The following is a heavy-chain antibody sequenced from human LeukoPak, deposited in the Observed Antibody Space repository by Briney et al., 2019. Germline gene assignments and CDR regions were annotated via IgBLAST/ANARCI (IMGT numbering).Heavy chain of an antibody. CDR2: IYTSGST. CDR3: ARLTGSLAFDI. D-gene: IGHD3-10*01. CDR1: GGSISSGSYY. V-gene: IGHV4-61*02. J-gene: IGHJ3*02. Sequence: SETLSLTCTVSGGSISSGSYYWSWIRQPAGKGLEWIGRIYTSGSTNYSPSLKSRVTISVDTSKNQFSLKLSSVTAADTAVYYCARLTGSLAFDIWGQGTTVTVSS.